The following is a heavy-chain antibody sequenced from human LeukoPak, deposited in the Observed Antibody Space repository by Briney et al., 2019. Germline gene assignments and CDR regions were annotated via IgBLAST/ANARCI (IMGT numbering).Heavy chain of an antibody. J-gene: IGHJ3*02. CDR1: GFTFTSYN. Sequence: GGSLRLSCAASGFTFTSYNMNWVRQAPGKGLEWAGRIKSKTDGGTTDYAAPVKGRFTISRDDSKNTLSLQMHSLKTEDTAVYYCTTRSITMIVVVSDAFDMWGQGTMVTVSS. V-gene: IGHV3-15*01. CDR3: TTRSITMIVVVSDAFDM. D-gene: IGHD3-22*01. CDR2: IKSKTDGGTT.